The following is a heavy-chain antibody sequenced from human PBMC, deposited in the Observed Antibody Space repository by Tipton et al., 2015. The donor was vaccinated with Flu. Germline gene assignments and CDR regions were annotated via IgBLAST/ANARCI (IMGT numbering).Heavy chain of an antibody. J-gene: IGHJ4*02. CDR1: GGSVSSGSYY. CDR2: IYYSGST. V-gene: IGHV4-61*01. D-gene: IGHD6-13*01. CDR3: AAESPAAGPLWDY. Sequence: TLSLTCTVSGGSVSSGSYYWSWIRQPPGKGLEWIGYIYYSGSTNYNPSLKSRVTISVDTSKNQFSLKLSSVTAADTAVYYCAAESPAAGPLWDYWGQGTLVTVSS.